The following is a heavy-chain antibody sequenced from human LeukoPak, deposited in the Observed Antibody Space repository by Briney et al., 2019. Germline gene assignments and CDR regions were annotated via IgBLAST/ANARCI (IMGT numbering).Heavy chain of an antibody. V-gene: IGHV3-21*01. CDR1: EFTFSSYS. CDR3: ARVWVNWFDP. J-gene: IGHJ5*02. CDR2: ISSSSSYI. D-gene: IGHD7-27*01. Sequence: GGSLRLSCAASEFTFSSYSMNWVRKAPGKGLGWVSSISSSSSYIYYADSVKGRFTIPRDNAKNPLYLQMNSLRAEDTAVYYCARVWVNWFDPWGQGTLVTVSS.